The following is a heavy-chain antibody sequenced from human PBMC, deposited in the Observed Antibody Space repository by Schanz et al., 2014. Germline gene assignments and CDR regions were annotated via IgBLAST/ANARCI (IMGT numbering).Heavy chain of an antibody. CDR3: VRVPSRDVSFDL. Sequence: QVQLVQSGAEVKKPGASVKVSCKASGYTFISYGIKRVRQAPGQGLEWMGWISAYNGHTDYAQKLQGRVTLTTDTSTSTAYMELRNLRSDDTAHYYCVRVPSRDVSFDLWGRGTLVTVSP. CDR1: GYTFISYG. CDR2: ISAYNGHT. V-gene: IGHV1-18*01. J-gene: IGHJ2*01. D-gene: IGHD3-16*01.